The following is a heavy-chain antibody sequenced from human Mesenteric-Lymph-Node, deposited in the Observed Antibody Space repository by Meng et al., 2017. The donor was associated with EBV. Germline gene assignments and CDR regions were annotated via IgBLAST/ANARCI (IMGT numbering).Heavy chain of an antibody. D-gene: IGHD3-10*01. J-gene: IGHJ4*02. V-gene: IGHV4-4*02. CDR2: IYHSGTS. CDR1: VGPISSNNW. Sequence: QVQLQESGPGLVKPSGTLALLCAVSVGPISSNNWWTWVRQPPGKGLEWIAEIYHSGTSNYNPSLKSRLTVSVDKSKNQFSLKLTSVTAADTAVYYCARDLLRGVIHSWGQGTLVTVSS. CDR3: ARDLLRGVIHS.